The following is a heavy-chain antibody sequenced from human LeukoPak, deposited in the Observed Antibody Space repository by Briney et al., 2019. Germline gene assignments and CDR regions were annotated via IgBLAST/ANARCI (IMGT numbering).Heavy chain of an antibody. V-gene: IGHV3-30*02. Sequence: GGSLRLSCAASGFTFSSYGIHWVPQAPGKGLEWVAFIRYDGSNEYYADSVEGRFTISRDNSKSTLFLQMNSLRTEDTAVYYCAKDQAHNWNYVRAIDYWGQGTPVTVSS. D-gene: IGHD1-7*01. CDR1: GFTFSSYG. J-gene: IGHJ4*02. CDR3: AKDQAHNWNYVRAIDY. CDR2: IRYDGSNE.